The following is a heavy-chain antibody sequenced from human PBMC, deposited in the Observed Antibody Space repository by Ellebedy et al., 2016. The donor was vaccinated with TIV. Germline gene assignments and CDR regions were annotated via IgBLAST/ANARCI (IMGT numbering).Heavy chain of an antibody. CDR3: ARDFETAPMKTTLDY. Sequence: GESLKISCVASGFIFTDLSMNWVRQDPGKGLEWVSAVNSVSTYMFYADSVKGRFTVSRDNAKNSLYLQMNNLRAEDTAVYYCARDFETAPMKTTLDYWGHGTLVTVSS. CDR1: GFIFTDLS. J-gene: IGHJ4*01. V-gene: IGHV3-21*01. D-gene: IGHD2-2*01. CDR2: VNSVSTYM.